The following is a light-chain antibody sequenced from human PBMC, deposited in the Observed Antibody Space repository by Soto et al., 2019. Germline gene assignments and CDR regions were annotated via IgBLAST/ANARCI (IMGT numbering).Light chain of an antibody. J-gene: IGKJ5*01. CDR1: QSVSSN. CDR3: QLRTT. CDR2: GES. V-gene: IGKV3-15*01. Sequence: EILMTQSPATPSVSPGERGTLSCRASQSVSSNLAWYQHKRGHVPRLLIYGESTGATGVPARFSGSGSGTDFTLTISSLEPDDFAVYYCQLRTTFGQGTRLEIK.